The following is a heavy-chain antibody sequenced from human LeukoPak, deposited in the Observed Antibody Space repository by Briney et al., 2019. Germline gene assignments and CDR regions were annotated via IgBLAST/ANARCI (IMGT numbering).Heavy chain of an antibody. J-gene: IGHJ4*02. V-gene: IGHV3-53*01. CDR2: IYSDGTT. CDR3: ARAPNWRFDH. Sequence: PGGSLRLSCAASGFSVSSIYMNCVRQAPGKGLEWVSVIYSDGTTYYADSVKGRFTISRDDSKNTLYLHMNSLRAEDTAVYYCARAPNWRFDHWGQGTLVTVSS. D-gene: IGHD1-1*01. CDR1: GFSVSSIY.